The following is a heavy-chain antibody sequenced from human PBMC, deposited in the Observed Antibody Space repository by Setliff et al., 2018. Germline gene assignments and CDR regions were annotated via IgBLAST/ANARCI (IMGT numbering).Heavy chain of an antibody. Sequence: ASVKVSCQASGYTFNIYPMHWVRQAPGQRPEWMGWINTGSGVARYSHNFQGRVTFTRDTSATTAYMDLSSLMSEDTAVYYCATTLEGCGDDCWTIKHWGQGTLVTVSS. V-gene: IGHV1-3*04. J-gene: IGHJ1*01. D-gene: IGHD2-21*02. CDR3: ATTLEGCGDDCWTIKH. CDR2: INTGSGVA. CDR1: GYTFNIYP.